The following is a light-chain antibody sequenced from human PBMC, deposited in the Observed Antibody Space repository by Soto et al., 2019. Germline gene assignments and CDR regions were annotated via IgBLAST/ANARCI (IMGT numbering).Light chain of an antibody. CDR1: QSVSSIY. Sequence: EIVLTQSLGTLSLSPWERAILSCRASQSVSSIYLAWYQQKPGQAPRLLIYGASSRAAGIPDRFSGSGSGTDFTLTISRLEPEDFAVYYCQQYGSSGTFGQGTKVDIK. J-gene: IGKJ1*01. CDR3: QQYGSSGT. V-gene: IGKV3-20*01. CDR2: GAS.